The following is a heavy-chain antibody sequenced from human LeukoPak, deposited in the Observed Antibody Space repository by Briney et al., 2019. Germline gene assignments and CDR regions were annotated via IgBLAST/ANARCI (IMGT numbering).Heavy chain of an antibody. V-gene: IGHV3-48*03. J-gene: IGHJ4*02. D-gene: IGHD6-19*01. CDR1: GFTFSSYE. CDR2: ISSSGRTI. Sequence: GGSLRLSCAASGFTFSSYEMNWVRQAPGKGLEWVSYISSSGRTIYYADSVKGRFTISRDNAKNSLYLQMNSLRAEDTAVYYCARDSSGLPFDYWGQGTLVTVSS. CDR3: ARDSSGLPFDY.